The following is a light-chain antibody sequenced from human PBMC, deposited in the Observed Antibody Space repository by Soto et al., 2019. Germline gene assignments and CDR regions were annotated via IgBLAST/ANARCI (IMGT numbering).Light chain of an antibody. CDR1: QTVSSSD. J-gene: IGKJ2*01. V-gene: IGKV3-20*01. CDR2: AAS. CDR3: RHYGSSPPMYT. Sequence: EIVLTQSPGTLSLSPGERDTLSCRASQTVSSSDLAWHQQKPGQAPRLLIYAASSRATGIPDRFSGSGSGADCTLTISRLEPEDSAVYYCRHYGSSPPMYTFGQGTKLEIK.